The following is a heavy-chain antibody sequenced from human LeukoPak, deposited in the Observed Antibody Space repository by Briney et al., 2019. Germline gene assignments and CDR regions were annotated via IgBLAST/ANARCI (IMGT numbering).Heavy chain of an antibody. CDR1: GYSFTNYG. CDR2: ISAYNGYT. J-gene: IGHJ4*02. D-gene: IGHD3-22*01. V-gene: IGHV1-18*01. Sequence: ASVKVSCKASGYSFTNYGISWVRQAPGQGLEWMGWISAYNGYTYFAQKFQGRVTMTTDTSTSTAYMELRSLRSDDTAVYYCARGFPPRRNYDSSGYYSYYFDHWGQGTLVTVSS. CDR3: ARGFPPRRNYDSSGYYSYYFDH.